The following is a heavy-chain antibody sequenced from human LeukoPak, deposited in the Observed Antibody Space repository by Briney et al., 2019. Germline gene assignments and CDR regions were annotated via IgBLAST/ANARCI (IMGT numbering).Heavy chain of an antibody. CDR2: IYYSGTT. J-gene: IGHJ4*02. D-gene: IGHD2-21*02. V-gene: IGHV4-39*01. CDR3: KIVVVTAVRAYYFDY. CDR1: GGSISSSSYY. Sequence: SETLSLTCTVSGGSISSSSYYWAWVRQPPGKGLEWIGNIYYSGTTYYNPSLKSRLTISVDTSKNLFSLTLSSVTAADTAVYYCKIVVVTAVRAYYFDYWGQGTLVTVSS.